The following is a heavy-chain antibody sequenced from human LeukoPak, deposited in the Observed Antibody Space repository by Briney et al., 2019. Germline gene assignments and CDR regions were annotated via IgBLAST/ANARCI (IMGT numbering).Heavy chain of an antibody. J-gene: IGHJ4*02. Sequence: SVKVSCKASGGTLNSYAISWVRQAPGQGLEWMGRIIPVLDMANHAEEFQARVTITADKSTSTAYMELSSLRSEDTAIYYCARDRLDYGDSYTLDSWGQGTLVTVS. D-gene: IGHD4-17*01. CDR2: IIPVLDMA. V-gene: IGHV1-69*04. CDR1: GGTLNSYA. CDR3: ARDRLDYGDSYTLDS.